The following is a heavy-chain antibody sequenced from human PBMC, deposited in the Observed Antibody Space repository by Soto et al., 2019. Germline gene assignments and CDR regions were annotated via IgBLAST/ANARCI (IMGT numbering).Heavy chain of an antibody. CDR2: IDPSDSYT. CDR1: GYSFTSYW. CDR3: VRGSSRGYSYGRLFDY. J-gene: IGHJ4*02. D-gene: IGHD5-18*01. Sequence: PGESLKISCKGSGYSFTSYWISWVRQMPGKGLEWMGRIDPSDSYTNYSPSFQGHVTISADKSISTAYLQWSSLKASDTAMYYCVRGSSRGYSYGRLFDYWGQGTLVTVSS. V-gene: IGHV5-10-1*01.